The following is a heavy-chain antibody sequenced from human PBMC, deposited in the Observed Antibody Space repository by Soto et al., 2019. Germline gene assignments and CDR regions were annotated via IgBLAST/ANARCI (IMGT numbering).Heavy chain of an antibody. V-gene: IGHV4-39*01. D-gene: IGHD3-10*01. Sequence: SETPSLTCTVSGSSISSTSYYWVWIRQPPGKGLEWIGGCYYSGSTYYNPSLKCGNTITVDSPENQFSLKLSSVTAADTAVYSCERQVVDGPAAGTGSFDYWGQGTLVTVSS. CDR2: CYYSGST. CDR3: ERQVVDGPAAGTGSFDY. J-gene: IGHJ4*02. CDR1: GSSISSTSYY.